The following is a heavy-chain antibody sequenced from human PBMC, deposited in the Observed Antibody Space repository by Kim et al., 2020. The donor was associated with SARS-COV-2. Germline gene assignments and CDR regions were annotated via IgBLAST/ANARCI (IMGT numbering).Heavy chain of an antibody. CDR2: GGTT. Sequence: GGTTDYAAPVKGRFTISRDESKSTLYLQVNSLETEDTAVYYCVSDFGGGYWGQGTLVTVSS. J-gene: IGHJ4*02. D-gene: IGHD3-10*01. CDR3: VSDFGGGY. V-gene: IGHV3-15*01.